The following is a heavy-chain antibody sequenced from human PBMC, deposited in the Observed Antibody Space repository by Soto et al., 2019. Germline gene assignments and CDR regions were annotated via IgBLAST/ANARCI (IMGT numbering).Heavy chain of an antibody. CDR1: GFTFSSYG. CDR2: ISYDGSNK. Sequence: QVQLVESGGGVVQPGRSLRLSCAASGFTFSSYGMHWVRQAPGKGLEWVAVISYDGSNKYYADSVKGRFTISRDNSKNTLYLQMNSLRAEDTAVYYCAILVGATRFDYWGQGTLVTVSS. CDR3: AILVGATRFDY. J-gene: IGHJ4*02. D-gene: IGHD1-26*01. V-gene: IGHV3-30*03.